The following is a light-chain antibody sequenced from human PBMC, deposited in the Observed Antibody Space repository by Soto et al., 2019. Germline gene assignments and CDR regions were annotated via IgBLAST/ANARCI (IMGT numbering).Light chain of an antibody. CDR1: ENIARY. CDR3: QQNYSTPRT. J-gene: IGKJ1*01. CDR2: AAS. V-gene: IGKV1-39*01. Sequence: DIQMTQSPSSLSASVGDRSTINCRASENIARYLNWYQQRPGKAPELLISAASSLQSGVPSRFSGGGSGTDFTLTISSLQAEDVATYYCQQNYSTPRTFGQGTKVEIK.